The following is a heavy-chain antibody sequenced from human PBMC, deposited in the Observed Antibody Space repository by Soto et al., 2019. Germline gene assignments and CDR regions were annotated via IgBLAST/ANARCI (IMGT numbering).Heavy chain of an antibody. J-gene: IGHJ5*02. CDR1: GITFNSYS. CDR2: ISSVSTYI. Sequence: GGSLRLSCAASGITFNSYSMNWVRQAPGKGLEWVSSISSVSTYIYYADSVKGRFTISRDNAKNSLYLQMDSLRGEDTAVYYCVRGGSNYASWGQGTLVTVSS. CDR3: VRGGSNYAS. D-gene: IGHD4-4*01. V-gene: IGHV3-21*01.